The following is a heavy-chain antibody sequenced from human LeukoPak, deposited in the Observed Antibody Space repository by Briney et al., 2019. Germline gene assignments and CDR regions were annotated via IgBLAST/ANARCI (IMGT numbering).Heavy chain of an antibody. CDR1: GFTFSSYA. J-gene: IGHJ4*02. CDR3: AKDPRSGAVAGYFDY. Sequence: PGGSLRLSCAASGFTFSSYAMSWVRQAPGKGLEWVAVISYDGSNKYYADSVKGRFTISRDNSKNTLYLQMNSLRAEDTAVYYCAKDPRSGAVAGYFDYWGQGTLVTVSS. CDR2: ISYDGSNK. D-gene: IGHD6-19*01. V-gene: IGHV3-30*18.